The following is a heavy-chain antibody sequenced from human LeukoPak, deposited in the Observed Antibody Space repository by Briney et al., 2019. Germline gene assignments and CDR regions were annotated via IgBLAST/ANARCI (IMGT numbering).Heavy chain of an antibody. CDR1: GGSISSYY. CDR2: IYYSGST. Sequence: SETLSLTCTVSGGSISSYYWSWIREPPGKGLEWIGYIYYSGSTNYNPSLKSRVTISVDTSKNQFSLKLSSVTAADTAVYYCARALAGFDPWGQGTLVTVSS. CDR3: ARALAGFDP. J-gene: IGHJ5*02. D-gene: IGHD6-25*01. V-gene: IGHV4-59*01.